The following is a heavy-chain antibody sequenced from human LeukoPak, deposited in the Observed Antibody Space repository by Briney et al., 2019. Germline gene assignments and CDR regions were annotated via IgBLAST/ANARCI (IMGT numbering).Heavy chain of an antibody. V-gene: IGHV3-7*01. Sequence: GGSLRLSCAASGFTFSSYWMSWVRQAPGKGLEWVANIKQDGSEKYYVDSVKGRFTISRDNAKNSLYLQMNSLRAEDTAVYYCARVYYQDSGTSYRHLDYWGQGTLVTVSS. CDR2: IKQDGSEK. D-gene: IGHD3-22*01. J-gene: IGHJ4*02. CDR3: ARVYYQDSGTSYRHLDY. CDR1: GFTFSSYW.